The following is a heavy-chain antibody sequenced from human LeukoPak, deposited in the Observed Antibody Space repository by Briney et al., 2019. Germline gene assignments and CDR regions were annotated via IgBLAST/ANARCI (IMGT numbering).Heavy chain of an antibody. V-gene: IGHV4-34*01. CDR2: INHSGST. CDR1: GGSFSGYY. J-gene: IGHJ6*02. CDR3: ARDEGRYFDWLHTNYYYYGMDV. Sequence: SETLSLTCAVYGGSFSGYYWSWIRQPPGKGLEWIGEINHSGSTNYNPSLKSRVTISVDTSKNQFSLKLSSVTAADTAVYYCARDEGRYFDWLHTNYYYYGMDVWGQGTTVTVSS. D-gene: IGHD3-9*01.